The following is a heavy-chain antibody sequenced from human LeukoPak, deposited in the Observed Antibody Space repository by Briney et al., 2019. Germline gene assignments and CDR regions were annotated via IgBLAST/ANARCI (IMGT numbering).Heavy chain of an antibody. Sequence: QPGRSLRLSCTVSGFTFGDYAMSWFRQAPGKGLEWVGFIRSKAYGGTTEYAASVKGRFTISRDDSKSIAYLQMNSLKTEDTAVYYCTRAYTQLGFDPWGQGTLVTVSS. CDR1: GFTFGDYA. J-gene: IGHJ5*02. CDR3: TRAYTQLGFDP. CDR2: IRSKAYGGTT. V-gene: IGHV3-49*03. D-gene: IGHD2-2*01.